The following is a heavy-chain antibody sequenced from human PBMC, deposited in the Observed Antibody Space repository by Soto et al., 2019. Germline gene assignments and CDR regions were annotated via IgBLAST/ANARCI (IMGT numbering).Heavy chain of an antibody. CDR2: IYHSETT. CDR1: GGSISNYD. Sequence: QVQLQESGPGLVKPSETLSLTCTVSGGSISNYDWSWIRQPPGERLEWGGYIYHSETTNYYPSLEGRGHVSVDTSTNKYSMKLRCVTGADTAVYYYARHWVGRSDDVTSYPFDLWGQGTMVPVSS. J-gene: IGHJ3*01. D-gene: IGHD3-16*01. CDR3: ARHWVGRSDDVTSYPFDL. V-gene: IGHV4-59*08.